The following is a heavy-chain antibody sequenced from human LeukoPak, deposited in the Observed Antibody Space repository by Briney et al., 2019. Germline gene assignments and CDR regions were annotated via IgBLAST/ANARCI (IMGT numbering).Heavy chain of an antibody. V-gene: IGHV3-23*01. Sequence: GGSLRLSCAASGFTFSSYTMIWVRQAPGTRLEWVSIIGSSGGGIHYADPVKGRSIISRDNSKNTLSLQMNSLRAEDTATYYCVTDFNWGSAYWGQGTLVTVSS. J-gene: IGHJ4*02. D-gene: IGHD7-27*01. CDR3: VTDFNWGSAY. CDR1: GFTFSSYT. CDR2: IGSSGGGI.